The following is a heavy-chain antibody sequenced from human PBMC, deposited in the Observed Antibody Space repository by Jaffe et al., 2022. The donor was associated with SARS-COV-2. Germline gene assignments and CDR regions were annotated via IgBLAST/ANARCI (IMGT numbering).Heavy chain of an antibody. V-gene: IGHV3-23*04. CDR2: IGASGVGT. CDR1: GFTFSSYT. CDR3: AKELATGVENAFDV. Sequence: EVQLVESGGGLVQPGGSLRLSCAASGFTFSSYTMSWVRQAPGKGLEWVSSIGASGVGTYHADSVKGRITISRDNSRDTLFLEMNSLRAEDTAVYFCAKELATGVENAFDVWGHGTMVTVSS. J-gene: IGHJ3*01. D-gene: IGHD2-8*01.